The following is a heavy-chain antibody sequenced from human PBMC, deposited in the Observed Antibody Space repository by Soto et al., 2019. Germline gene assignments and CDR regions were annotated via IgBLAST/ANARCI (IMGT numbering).Heavy chain of an antibody. CDR1: GYIFTNYW. CDR3: ARLSTIAVAGTD. J-gene: IGHJ4*02. D-gene: IGHD6-19*01. V-gene: IGHV5-10-1*01. Sequence: GESLKISCKGSGYIFTNYWITWVRQMPGKGLEWMGRIDPSESYTNYSPSFQGHVTISADKSISTAYLQWSRLKASDTAIYYCARLSTIAVAGTDWGQGTRGTVS. CDR2: IDPSESYT.